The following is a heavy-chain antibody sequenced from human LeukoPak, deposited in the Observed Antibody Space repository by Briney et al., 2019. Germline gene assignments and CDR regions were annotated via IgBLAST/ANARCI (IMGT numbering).Heavy chain of an antibody. Sequence: SETLSLTCTVSGGSISSGSYYWGWIRQPPGKGLEWIGSIYYSGRTYYNPSLESRVTISVDTSENQFSLKLSSVTATGTAVYYCARPRPSSGRMNDAFDIWGQGTMVTVSS. CDR1: GGSISSGSYY. V-gene: IGHV4-39*01. CDR2: IYYSGRT. CDR3: ARPRPSSGRMNDAFDI. J-gene: IGHJ3*02. D-gene: IGHD6-19*01.